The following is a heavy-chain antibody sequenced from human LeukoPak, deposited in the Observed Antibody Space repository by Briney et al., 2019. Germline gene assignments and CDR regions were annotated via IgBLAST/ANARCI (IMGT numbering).Heavy chain of an antibody. CDR1: GFTVSSYA. D-gene: IGHD2-15*01. Sequence: GGSLRLACAAAGFTVSSYAISSVRHAPGEGLEWVSAISGSGGSTYYAHSVKGRFTISRDNSKNTLYLQMNSLRAEDTAVYYCARDDNCWGQGTLVTVSS. CDR3: ARDDNC. J-gene: IGHJ4*02. V-gene: IGHV3-23*01. CDR2: ISGSGGST.